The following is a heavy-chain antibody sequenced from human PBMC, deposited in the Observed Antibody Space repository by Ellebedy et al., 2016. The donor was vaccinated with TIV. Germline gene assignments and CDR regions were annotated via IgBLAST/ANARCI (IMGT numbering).Heavy chain of an antibody. CDR1: GETSSNPF. D-gene: IGHD2-2*01. Sequence: SETLSLXXAVHGETSSNPFWTWIRQPPGKGLEWLGEITHAGNINYNPSLQSRVAISLDSSKTQFSLELNSVTAADTAVYFCARSCSPSCWECLEYWGQGVLVTVSS. J-gene: IGHJ4*02. V-gene: IGHV4-34*01. CDR2: ITHAGNI. CDR3: ARSCSPSCWECLEY.